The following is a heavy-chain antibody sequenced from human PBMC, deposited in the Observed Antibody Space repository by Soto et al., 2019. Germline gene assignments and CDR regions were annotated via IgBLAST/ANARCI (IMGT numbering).Heavy chain of an antibody. Sequence: ASVKVSCKASGYTFTTYGFNWVRQAPGQGLEWLGWISPYNGDTNYAQNFQGRVTLTTDTSTSTAYMELSSLTSDDTAVYYCAKTPGAQMRVLEAATRFDYWGQGTLVTVSS. J-gene: IGHJ4*02. CDR3: AKTPGAQMRVLEAATRFDY. CDR1: GYTFTTYG. V-gene: IGHV1-18*04. D-gene: IGHD2-15*01. CDR2: ISPYNGDT.